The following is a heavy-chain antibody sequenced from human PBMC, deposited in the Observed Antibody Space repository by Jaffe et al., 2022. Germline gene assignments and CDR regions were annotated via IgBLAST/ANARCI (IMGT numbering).Heavy chain of an antibody. V-gene: IGHV5-51*01. CDR2: IYPGDSDT. CDR1: GYSFTSYW. J-gene: IGHJ3*02. Sequence: EVQLVQSGAEVKKPGESLKISCKGSGYSFTSYWIGWVRQMPGKGLEWMGIIYPGDSDTRYSPSFQGQVTISADKSISTAYLQWSSLKASDTAMYYCVRQKSYYDSSEHAFDIWGQGTMVTVSS. CDR3: VRQKSYYDSSEHAFDI. D-gene: IGHD3-22*01.